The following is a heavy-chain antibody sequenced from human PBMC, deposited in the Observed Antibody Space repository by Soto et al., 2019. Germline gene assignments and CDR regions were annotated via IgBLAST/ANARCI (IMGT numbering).Heavy chain of an antibody. V-gene: IGHV3-7*01. CDR2: IKQDGSEK. CDR3: ARQIAYSGSLFDC. D-gene: IGHD1-26*01. J-gene: IGHJ4*02. CDR1: EFSFSSYW. Sequence: EVQLEESGGGLVQPGGSLRLSCVASEFSFSSYWMDWVRQAPGKGLEWVANIKQDGSEKYYVDSVKGRFTISRDNAKNSLYLQMNSLRADDTAVYYCARQIAYSGSLFDCWGQGTLVTISS.